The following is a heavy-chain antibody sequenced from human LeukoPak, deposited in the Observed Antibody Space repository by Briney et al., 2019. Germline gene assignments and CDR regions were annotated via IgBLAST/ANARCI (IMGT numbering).Heavy chain of an antibody. CDR2: ISGSGGST. D-gene: IGHD2-21*01. CDR1: GLTFGPYA. V-gene: IGHV3-23*01. CDR3: ASGASGDFIFDY. Sequence: GGSLRLSCAASGLTFGPYAMSWVRQVPGKGLQWVSAISGSGGSTYYADSVKGRFTISRDNSKNTLYLQMNSLRAVDTAVYYCASGASGDFIFDYWGQGTLVTVSS. J-gene: IGHJ4*02.